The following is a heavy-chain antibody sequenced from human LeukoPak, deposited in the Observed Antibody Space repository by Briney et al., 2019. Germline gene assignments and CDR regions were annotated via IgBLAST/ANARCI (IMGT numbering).Heavy chain of an antibody. Sequence: GGSLRLSCAASGFTFSSYSMHWVRQAPGKGLEWVAFIRYDGSNKYYADSVKGRFTISRDNSKNTLYLQMNSLRAEDTAVYYCAKDLEEYYFDYWGQGTLVTVSS. CDR3: AKDLEEYYFDY. J-gene: IGHJ4*02. CDR2: IRYDGSNK. CDR1: GFTFSSYS. V-gene: IGHV3-30*02.